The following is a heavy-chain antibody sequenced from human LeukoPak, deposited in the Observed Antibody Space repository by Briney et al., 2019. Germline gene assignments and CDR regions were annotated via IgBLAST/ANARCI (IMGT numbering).Heavy chain of an antibody. V-gene: IGHV3-48*03. CDR3: AREYYDSSGYYFDY. J-gene: IGHJ4*02. D-gene: IGHD3-22*01. CDR1: GFTFSSYE. CDR2: ISSSGSTI. Sequence: GGSLRLSCAASGFTFSSYEMNWVRQAPGKGLEWVSHISSSGSTIYYADSVKGRFTISRDNAKNSLYLQMTSLRAEDTAVYYCAREYYDSSGYYFDYWGQGTLVTVSS.